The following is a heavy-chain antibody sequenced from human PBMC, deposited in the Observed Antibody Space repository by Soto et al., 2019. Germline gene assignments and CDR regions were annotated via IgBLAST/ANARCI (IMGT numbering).Heavy chain of an antibody. J-gene: IGHJ2*01. Sequence: QVQLQESGPGLVKPSQTLSLTCTVSGGSINNGGHYWNWIRQLPGKGLEYVGYIYYSGSTYYNPSLKSRVAISIDTSQNQFSLILSSVTAADTAVYYCARDTAVGAGRSDWYFDLWGRGTLVVVSS. CDR3: ARDTAVGAGRSDWYFDL. V-gene: IGHV4-31*03. CDR1: GGSINNGGHY. CDR2: IYYSGST. D-gene: IGHD1-26*01.